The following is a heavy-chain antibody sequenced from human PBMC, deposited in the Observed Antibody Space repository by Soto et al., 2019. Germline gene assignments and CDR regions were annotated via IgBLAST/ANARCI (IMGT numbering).Heavy chain of an antibody. V-gene: IGHV1-2*02. CDR3: AREGSSSWTLNYGMDV. CDR2: INPNSGGT. J-gene: IGHJ6*02. Sequence: ASVKVSCKASGYTFTGYYMHWVRQAPGQGLEWMGWINPNSGGTNYAQKFQGRVTMTRDTSISTAYMELSRLRSDDTAVYYCAREGSSSWTLNYGMDVWGQGTTVTVSS. CDR1: GYTFTGYY. D-gene: IGHD6-13*01.